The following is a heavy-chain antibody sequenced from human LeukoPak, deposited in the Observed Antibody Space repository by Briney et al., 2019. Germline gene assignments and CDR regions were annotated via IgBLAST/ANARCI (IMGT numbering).Heavy chain of an antibody. CDR3: ARGEYDSSAYWGYYFEN. D-gene: IGHD3-22*01. CDR1: GVSISTGSYY. Sequence: SETVSLTCTVSGVSISTGSYYWSWIRQPAGKGLEWIGRIYSSGSTNYSPSFKSRVTISVDTSKNQFSLNLSSVTAADTAVYYCARGEYDSSAYWGYYFENWGQGTLVTVS. V-gene: IGHV4-61*02. CDR2: IYSSGST. J-gene: IGHJ4*02.